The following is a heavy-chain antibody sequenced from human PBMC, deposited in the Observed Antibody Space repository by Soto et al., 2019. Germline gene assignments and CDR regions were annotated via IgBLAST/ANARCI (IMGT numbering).Heavy chain of an antibody. D-gene: IGHD2-2*01. V-gene: IGHV1-69*01. CDR3: ARNHGSLVPAATGGYFYYGLDV. Sequence: QVQLVQSGAEVKKPGSSVKVSCKASGGTFSSYALSWVRQAPGQGLEWMGGSIPRFGTANYAQKLQGRVTITADESTSTGYMELSSLRSEDTAVYYCARNHGSLVPAATGGYFYYGLDVWGQGTTVIVSS. CDR2: SIPRFGTA. CDR1: GGTFSSYA. J-gene: IGHJ6*02.